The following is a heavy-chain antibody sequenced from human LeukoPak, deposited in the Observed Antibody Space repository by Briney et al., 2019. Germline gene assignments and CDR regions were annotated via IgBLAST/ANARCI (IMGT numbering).Heavy chain of an antibody. Sequence: SETLSLTCTVSGGSISSGAHYWSWIRQHPGKGLEWIGYIYYSGSTYYNPSLKSRVNISVDTSKNQFSLKLSSVTAADTAVYYCARDPGGTCYSVGRFGGGCGNWFDPWGQGTLVTVSS. D-gene: IGHD2-15*01. CDR3: ARDPGGTCYSVGRFGGGCGNWFDP. CDR2: IYYSGST. V-gene: IGHV4-31*03. CDR1: GGSISSGAHY. J-gene: IGHJ5*02.